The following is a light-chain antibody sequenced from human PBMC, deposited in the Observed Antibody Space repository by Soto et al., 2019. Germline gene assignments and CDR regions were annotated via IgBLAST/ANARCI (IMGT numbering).Light chain of an antibody. CDR1: QAISNY. Sequence: EIQMTQSPSSLSASVGDRVTITCRASQAISNYLAWFQQKPGKDPKLLIYDASTMQSGVPSRFSGSGSGTDFTLTISSLQPEDFATYYCQKYNSAPRTFGQGTKVDIK. CDR3: QKYNSAPRT. CDR2: DAS. V-gene: IGKV1-27*01. J-gene: IGKJ1*01.